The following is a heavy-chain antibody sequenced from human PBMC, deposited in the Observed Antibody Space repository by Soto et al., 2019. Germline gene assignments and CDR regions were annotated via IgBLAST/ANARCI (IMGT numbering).Heavy chain of an antibody. CDR1: GDSISSGDYH. Sequence: SETLSLTCIVSGDSISSGDYHWSWIRQHPGKGLEWIGYIYYSGSTYYNPSLESRVTISVDTSKNQFSLKLSSVTAADTAVYYCARELWDCSGGSCSIWGQGTLVTVSS. V-gene: IGHV4-31*03. CDR3: ARELWDCSGGSCSI. D-gene: IGHD2-15*01. J-gene: IGHJ4*02. CDR2: IYYSGST.